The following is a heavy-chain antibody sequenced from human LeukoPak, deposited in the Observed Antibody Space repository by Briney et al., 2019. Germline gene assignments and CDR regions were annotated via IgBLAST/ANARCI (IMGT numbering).Heavy chain of an antibody. Sequence: ASVKVSCKASGGTFSSYAISWVRQAPGQGLEWMGGIIPIFGTANYAQKFQGRVTITADESTSTAYMELSSLRSEDTAVYYCASPPRRGWYLAEYFQHWGQGTLVTVSS. V-gene: IGHV1-69*13. J-gene: IGHJ1*01. D-gene: IGHD6-19*01. CDR3: ASPPRRGWYLAEYFQH. CDR2: IIPIFGTA. CDR1: GGTFSSYA.